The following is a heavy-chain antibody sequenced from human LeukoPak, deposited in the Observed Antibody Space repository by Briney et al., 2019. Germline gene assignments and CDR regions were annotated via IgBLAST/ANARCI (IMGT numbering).Heavy chain of an antibody. V-gene: IGHV3-7*03. CDR3: ARGVTSAWYLRYYFEY. CDR2: IKQDGSET. Sequence: GGSLRLSCAASGFIFGSYWMSWVRQVPGKGLEWVANIKQDGSETYFVDSVEGRFTISRDNAKNSLFLQMNSLRADDTALYYCARGVTSAWYLRYYFEYWGQGILVTVSS. D-gene: IGHD6-13*01. J-gene: IGHJ4*02. CDR1: GFIFGSYW.